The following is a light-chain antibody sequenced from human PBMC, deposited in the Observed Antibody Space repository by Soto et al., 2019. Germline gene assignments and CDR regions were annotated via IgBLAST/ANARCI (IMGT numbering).Light chain of an antibody. CDR2: GVT. CDR3: FSHRRGDSHV. J-gene: IGLJ1*01. V-gene: IGLV2-14*01. Sequence: QSALTQPPSASGSPGQSVTISCTGTSRDVGGYNFVSWYQQHPGKVPKLMIYGVTNRPSGVSNRFSGSKTGNTASLTISGLQAEDEAYYYCFSHRRGDSHVFGTGTKLTVL. CDR1: SRDVGGYNF.